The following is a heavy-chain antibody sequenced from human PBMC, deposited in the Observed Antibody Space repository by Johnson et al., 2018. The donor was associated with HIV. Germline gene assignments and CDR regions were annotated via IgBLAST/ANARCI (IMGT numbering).Heavy chain of an antibody. Sequence: EVQLVESGGRVERPGGSLRLSCAGSGFIFDDYGMSWVRQATGKGLEWVSAIGTAGDTYYPGSVQGRFTISRDNSNNTPYLQMNSLGAEDTAVYYCARDPITPYERGPDAFDVWGQGTMVTVSS. CDR1: GFIFDDYG. J-gene: IGHJ3*01. D-gene: IGHD2-21*01. V-gene: IGHV3-13*01. CDR3: ARDPITPYERGPDAFDV. CDR2: IGTAGDT.